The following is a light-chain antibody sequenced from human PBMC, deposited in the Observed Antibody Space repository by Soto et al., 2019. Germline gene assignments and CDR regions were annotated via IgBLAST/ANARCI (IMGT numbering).Light chain of an antibody. CDR2: LTS. Sequence: IQLTQSPSSLSASVGGRVTISCRASQDISGYLAWYQQKPGKAPKLLIYLTSNLQDGVPSRFSGSGSGTDFTLTISSLQPEDFGTYYCQQLNSYPLTFGPGTKVDIK. J-gene: IGKJ3*01. V-gene: IGKV1-9*01. CDR1: QDISGY. CDR3: QQLNSYPLT.